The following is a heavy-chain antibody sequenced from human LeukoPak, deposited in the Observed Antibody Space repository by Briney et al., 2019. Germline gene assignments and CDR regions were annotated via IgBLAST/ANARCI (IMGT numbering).Heavy chain of an antibody. D-gene: IGHD3-22*01. Sequence: SETLSLTCAVSGYSIRSGYYWGWIRQPPGKGLEWIGSIYHSGSTYYNPSLKSRVTISVDTSKKQFSLKLTSVTAADTAVYYCARAWDISGYVDYWGQGTLVTVSS. CDR3: ARAWDISGYVDY. CDR2: IYHSGST. V-gene: IGHV4-38-2*01. J-gene: IGHJ4*02. CDR1: GYSIRSGYY.